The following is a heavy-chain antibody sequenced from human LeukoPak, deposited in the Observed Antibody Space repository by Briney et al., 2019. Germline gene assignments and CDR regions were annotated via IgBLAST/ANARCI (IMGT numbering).Heavy chain of an antibody. Sequence: SETLSLTCTVSGGSISSSSYYWGWIRQPPGKGLEWIGSIRYSGSTYYNPSLKSRVTISVDTSKNQFSLKLSSVTAADTAVYYCARDPTIVGVTKVYYYGMDVWGQGTTVTVSS. CDR3: ARDPTIVGVTKVYYYGMDV. V-gene: IGHV4-39*07. D-gene: IGHD1-26*01. J-gene: IGHJ6*02. CDR2: IRYSGST. CDR1: GGSISSSSYY.